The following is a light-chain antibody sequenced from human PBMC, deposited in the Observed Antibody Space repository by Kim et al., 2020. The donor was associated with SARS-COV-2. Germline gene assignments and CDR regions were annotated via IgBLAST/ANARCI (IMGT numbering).Light chain of an antibody. Sequence: NFMLTQPHSVSESPGKTVTVSCTRSSGSINDNYVQWYQQRPGSAPTLVIYEDDQRPSGVPDRFSGSTDMSSNSASLIISGLQSEVEADYYCQSFDTTNWVFGGGTQLTVL. CDR2: EDD. V-gene: IGLV6-57*04. CDR3: QSFDTTNWV. J-gene: IGLJ3*02. CDR1: SGSINDNY.